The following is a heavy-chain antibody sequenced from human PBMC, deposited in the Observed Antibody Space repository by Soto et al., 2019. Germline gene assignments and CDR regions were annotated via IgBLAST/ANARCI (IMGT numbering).Heavy chain of an antibody. D-gene: IGHD2-15*01. CDR1: GGSFSSYY. J-gene: IGHJ4*02. Sequence: SETLSLTCTVSGGSFSSYYWSWIRPPPGKGLEWIGYIYYTGSIIYNPSLKSRVTMSVDMSMKQFSLKLNSVTAADTAVYYCARTTTLENYFDYWGQGTLVTVSS. CDR2: IYYTGSI. CDR3: ARTTTLENYFDY. V-gene: IGHV4-59*01.